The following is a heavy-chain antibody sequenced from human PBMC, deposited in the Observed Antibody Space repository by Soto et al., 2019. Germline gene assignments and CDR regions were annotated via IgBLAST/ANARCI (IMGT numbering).Heavy chain of an antibody. D-gene: IGHD2-21*02. Sequence: AALVKVSCKASGYTFTSYGISWVRQAPGQGLEWMGWISAYNGNTNYAQKLQGRVTMTTDTSTSTAYMELRSLRSDDTAVYYCARDTHESPTYCCGDCYFDFWVHVTPATVSS. CDR3: ARDTHESPTYCCGDCYFDF. J-gene: IGHJ4*01. CDR1: GYTFTSYG. V-gene: IGHV1-18*04. CDR2: ISAYNGNT.